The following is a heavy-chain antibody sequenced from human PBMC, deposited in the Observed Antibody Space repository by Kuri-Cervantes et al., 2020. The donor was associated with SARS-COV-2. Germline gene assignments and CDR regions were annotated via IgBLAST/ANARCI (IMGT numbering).Heavy chain of an antibody. D-gene: IGHD7-27*01. CDR2: ISSSSSYI. CDR3: ARDLSLAGDYYFDY. CDR1: GFTFSDYY. V-gene: IGHV3-11*06. Sequence: SSAASGFTFSDYYMSWIRQAPGKGLEWVSSISSSSSYIYYADSVKGRFTISRDNAKNSLYLQMNSLRAEDTAVYYCARDLSLAGDYYFDYWGQGTLVTVSS. J-gene: IGHJ4*02.